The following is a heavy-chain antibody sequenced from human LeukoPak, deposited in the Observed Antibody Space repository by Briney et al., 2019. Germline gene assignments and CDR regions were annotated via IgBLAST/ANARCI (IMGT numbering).Heavy chain of an antibody. CDR1: GGSISSSSYY. J-gene: IGHJ4*02. V-gene: IGHV4-61*05. CDR2: IYYSGST. D-gene: IGHD3-10*01. CDR3: ARVAPRGEYYFDY. Sequence: SETLSLTCTVSGGSISSSSYYWGWIRQPPGKGLEWIGYIYYSGSTNYNPSLKSRVTISVDTSKNQFSLKLSSVTAADTAVYYCARVAPRGEYYFDYWGQGTLVTVSS.